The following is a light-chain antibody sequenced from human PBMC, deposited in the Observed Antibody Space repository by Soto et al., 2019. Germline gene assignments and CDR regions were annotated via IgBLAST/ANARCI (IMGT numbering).Light chain of an antibody. V-gene: IGKV2-28*01. J-gene: IGKJ1*01. CDR2: LSS. CDR3: MQATHWPPT. Sequence: DIVMTQSPISLPVTPGEPASNSCRSSQSLLHSNAYNYLDWYLQKPGQSPQLLIYLSSNRASGVPDRLSGSRSDTDSTLQINGVEAEDVGVDYCMQATHWPPTFGRGTRVEIK. CDR1: QSLLHSNAYNY.